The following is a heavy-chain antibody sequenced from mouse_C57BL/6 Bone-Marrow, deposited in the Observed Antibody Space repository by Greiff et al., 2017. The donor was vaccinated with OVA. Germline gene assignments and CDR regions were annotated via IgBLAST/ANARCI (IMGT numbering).Heavy chain of an antibody. J-gene: IGHJ2*01. CDR3: AREGLYYGSSPFDY. CDR1: GYTFTSYW. V-gene: IGHV1-55*01. Sequence: QVQLKQSGAELVKPGASVKMSCKASGYTFTSYWITWVKQRPGQGLEWIGDIYPGSGSTNYNEKFKSKATLTVDTSSSTAYMQLSSLTSEDSAVYYCAREGLYYGSSPFDYWGQGTTLTVSS. D-gene: IGHD1-1*01. CDR2: IYPGSGST.